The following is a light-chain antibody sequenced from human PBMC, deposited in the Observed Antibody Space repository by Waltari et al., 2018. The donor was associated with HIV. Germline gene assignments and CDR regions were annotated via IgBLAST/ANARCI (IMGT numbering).Light chain of an antibody. CDR2: AIT. V-gene: IGLV7-46*01. CDR1: TGAVISGHY. CDR3: LLSYNGAVI. J-gene: IGLJ2*01. Sequence: QAVVTQEPSLTVSPGGTVTPTCASSTGAVISGHYAYWLQQTPRQAPRALCVAITSGTSWTPVRFSCSLAGGKAALTLSGAQPEDEADYYCLLSYNGAVIFGGGTSLTFL.